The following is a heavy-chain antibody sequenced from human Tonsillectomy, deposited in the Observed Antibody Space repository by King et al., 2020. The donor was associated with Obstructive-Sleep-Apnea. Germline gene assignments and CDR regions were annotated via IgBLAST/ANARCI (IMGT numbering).Heavy chain of an antibody. CDR3: ASVLFRGGSGAMDV. D-gene: IGHD3-10*01. V-gene: IGHV4-39*07. CDR2: IFHTGST. J-gene: IGHJ6*02. Sequence: QLQESGPGLATPSETLSLTCTVSGGSISSSAYYWGWIRQPPEKGLEWIGRIFHTGSTYYSPSLKSRVTISGDTSKNQFSLKLSSVTAADTAVYYLASVLFRGGSGAMDVWGQGTTVTVSS. CDR1: GGSISSSAYY.